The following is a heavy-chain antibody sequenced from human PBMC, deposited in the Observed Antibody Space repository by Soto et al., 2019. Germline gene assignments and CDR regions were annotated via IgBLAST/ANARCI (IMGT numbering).Heavy chain of an antibody. J-gene: IGHJ4*02. Sequence: QLQLQESGPGLVKPSETLSLTCTVSGDSVTISDYYWGWIRQPPGKGLEWIGSIHYSGSTYYNPSLKRRVTISGDKSKKQFSLKLTSVTAADAAVYYCAAHDSGGYYAEYWGQGTLVTVSA. D-gene: IGHD3-22*01. CDR3: AAHDSGGYYAEY. CDR1: GDSVTISDYY. V-gene: IGHV4-39*01. CDR2: IHYSGST.